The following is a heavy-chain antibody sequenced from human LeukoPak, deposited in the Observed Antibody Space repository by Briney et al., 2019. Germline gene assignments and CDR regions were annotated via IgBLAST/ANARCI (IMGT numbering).Heavy chain of an antibody. Sequence: SETLSLTCTVSGGSISSSSYYWGWIRQPPGKGLEWIGSIYYSGSTYYNPSLKSRVTISVDTSKNQFSLKLSSVTAADTAVYYCARELAGYSYGLFLDYWGQGTLVTVSS. J-gene: IGHJ4*02. D-gene: IGHD5-18*01. CDR1: GGSISSSSYY. CDR3: ARELAGYSYGLFLDY. CDR2: IYYSGST. V-gene: IGHV4-39*07.